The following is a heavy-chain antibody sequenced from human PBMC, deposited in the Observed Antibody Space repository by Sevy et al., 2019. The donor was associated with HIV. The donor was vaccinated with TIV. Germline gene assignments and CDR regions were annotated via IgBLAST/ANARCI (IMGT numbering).Heavy chain of an antibody. D-gene: IGHD4-4*01. CDR3: ARTTVTTLSSDRNNWFDP. Sequence: SETLSLTCTVSGDSINNGDYYWSWIRQHPGKGLEWIGKIYYTGTTYYNPSLKSRLRISVERSENTLSLSLRSVTAADTAVYYCARTTVTTLSSDRNNWFDPWGQGTLVTVSS. J-gene: IGHJ5*02. CDR1: GDSINNGDYY. V-gene: IGHV4-31*03. CDR2: IYYTGTT.